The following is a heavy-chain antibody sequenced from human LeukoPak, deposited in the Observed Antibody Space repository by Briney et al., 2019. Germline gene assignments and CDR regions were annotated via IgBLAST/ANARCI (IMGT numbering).Heavy chain of an antibody. J-gene: IGHJ5*02. D-gene: IGHD2-2*01. CDR3: ATLDIVVVPADLYNWFDP. CDR2: INPNSGGT. CDR1: GYTFTGYY. V-gene: IGHV1-2*02. Sequence: GSVKVSCKASGYTFTGYYIHWVRQAPGQGLEWMGWINPNSGGTNYAQKFQGRVTMTRDTSISTAYMELSRLRSDDTAVYYCATLDIVVVPADLYNWFDPWGQGTLVTVSS.